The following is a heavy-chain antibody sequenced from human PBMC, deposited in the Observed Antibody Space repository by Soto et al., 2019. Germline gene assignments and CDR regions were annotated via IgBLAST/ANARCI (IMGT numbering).Heavy chain of an antibody. Sequence: EVQVVESGGGLVKPGGSLRLSCAASGFTFSSYSMHWVRQAPGKGLEWVSSISSSSSYIFYADSVKGRFTISRDNAKNSLYLQMNSLRAEDTAVYYCATAMGPWGSGSSSDYWGQGTLVTVSS. D-gene: IGHD3-10*01. CDR2: ISSSSSYI. V-gene: IGHV3-21*01. J-gene: IGHJ4*02. CDR3: ATAMGPWGSGSSSDY. CDR1: GFTFSSYS.